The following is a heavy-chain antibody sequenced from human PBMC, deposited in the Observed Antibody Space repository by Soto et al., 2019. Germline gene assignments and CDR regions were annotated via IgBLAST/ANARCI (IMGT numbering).Heavy chain of an antibody. V-gene: IGHV4-30-2*01. Sequence: LSVTCAVSGGSISSGGYSWSWIRQPPGKGLEWIGYIYHSGSTYYNPSLKSRVTISVDRSKNQFSLKLSSVTAADTAVYYCARDFGYRGGYNWFDPWGQGTLVTVSS. CDR2: IYHSGST. J-gene: IGHJ5*02. CDR3: ARDFGYRGGYNWFDP. CDR1: GGSISSGGYS. D-gene: IGHD5-18*01.